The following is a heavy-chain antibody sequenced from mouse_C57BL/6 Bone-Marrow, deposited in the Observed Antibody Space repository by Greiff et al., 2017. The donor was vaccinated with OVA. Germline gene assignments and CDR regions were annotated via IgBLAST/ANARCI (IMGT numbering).Heavy chain of an antibody. D-gene: IGHD1-1*01. CDR1: GFTFSSYG. CDR3: ARRSITTVRGYAMDY. CDR2: ISSGGSYT. J-gene: IGHJ4*01. V-gene: IGHV5-6*02. Sequence: EVNLVESGGDLVKPGGSLKLSCAASGFTFSSYGMSWVRQTPDKRLEWVATISSGGSYTYYPDSVKGRFTISRDNAKNTLYLQMSSLKSEDTAMYYCARRSITTVRGYAMDYWGQGTSVTVSS.